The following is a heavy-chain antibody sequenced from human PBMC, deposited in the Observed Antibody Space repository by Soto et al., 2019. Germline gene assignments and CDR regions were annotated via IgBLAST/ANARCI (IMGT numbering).Heavy chain of an antibody. V-gene: IGHV3-33*01. CDR3: ARDPVGASWPEYFQH. D-gene: IGHD1-26*01. J-gene: IGHJ1*01. CDR2: IWYVGSNK. CDR1: GFTFSSYG. Sequence: QVQLVESGGGVVQPGRSLRLSCAASGFTFSSYGMHWVRQAPGKGLEWVAVIWYVGSNKYYADSVKGRFTISRTNSKNPLYLQMNSLRAEDTAVYYCARDPVGASWPEYFQHWGQGTLVTVSS.